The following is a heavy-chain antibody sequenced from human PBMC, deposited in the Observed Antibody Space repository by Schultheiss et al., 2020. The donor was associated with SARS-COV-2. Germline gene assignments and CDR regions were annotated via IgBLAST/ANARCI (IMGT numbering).Heavy chain of an antibody. D-gene: IGHD4-11*01. Sequence: GESLKISCAASGFTFDDYAMHWVRQAPGKGLEWVSAISGSGGSTYYADSVKGRFTISRDNAKNSLYLQMNSLRAEDTAVYYCARLSTLTTPGAYYYYMDVWGKGTTVTVSS. V-gene: IGHV3-23*01. CDR3: ARLSTLTTPGAYYYYMDV. CDR2: ISGSGGST. CDR1: GFTFDDYA. J-gene: IGHJ6*03.